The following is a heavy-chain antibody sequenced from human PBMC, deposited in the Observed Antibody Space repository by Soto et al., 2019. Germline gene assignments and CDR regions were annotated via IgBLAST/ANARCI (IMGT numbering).Heavy chain of an antibody. CDR2: ISYDGSNK. Sequence: QVQLVESGGGVVQPGRSLRLSCAASGFTFSSYGMHWVRQAPGKGLEWVAVISYDGSNKYYADSVKGRFTISRDNSKNTLYLQMNSLRAEDTAVYYCAKDLRGYSGYGDWGQGTLVTVSS. CDR3: AKDLRGYSGYGD. D-gene: IGHD5-12*01. V-gene: IGHV3-30*18. CDR1: GFTFSSYG. J-gene: IGHJ4*02.